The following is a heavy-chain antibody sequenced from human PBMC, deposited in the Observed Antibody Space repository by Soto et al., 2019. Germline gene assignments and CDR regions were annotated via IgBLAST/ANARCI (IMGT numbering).Heavy chain of an antibody. V-gene: IGHV3-48*02. CDR1: GFTFSTHG. J-gene: IGHJ6*02. Sequence: GGSLRLSCTVYGFTFSTHGINWVRQAPGKGLEWVSYISGSSRVIYHADSVKGRFTISRDNAENSLYLQMNSLRDEDTAVYYCARSIEAARDGMDVWGQGTTVTVSS. CDR2: ISGSSRVI. D-gene: IGHD1-26*01. CDR3: ARSIEAARDGMDV.